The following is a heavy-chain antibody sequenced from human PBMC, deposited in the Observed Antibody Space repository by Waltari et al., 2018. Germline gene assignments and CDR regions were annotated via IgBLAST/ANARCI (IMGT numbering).Heavy chain of an antibody. CDR1: GGSISSSSHF. CDR2: IDCSGTT. V-gene: IGHV4-39*01. J-gene: IGHJ5*02. D-gene: IGHD2-15*01. Sequence: QLQLQESGPGLVKPSETLSLTCTVSGGSISSSSHFWGWIRQPPGKGLEWIGNIDCSGTTYYNPSLTNRVTISVDTSKNQFSLKLTSVTAADTAFYYCVVLSHCRGGICYLGIDPWGQGTLVTVAS. CDR3: VVLSHCRGGICYLGIDP.